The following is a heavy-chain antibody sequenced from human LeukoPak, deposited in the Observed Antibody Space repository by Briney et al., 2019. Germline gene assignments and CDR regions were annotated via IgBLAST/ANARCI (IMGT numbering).Heavy chain of an antibody. V-gene: IGHV1-8*01. Sequence: ASVKVSCKASGYTFTSYDINWVRQATGQGLEWMGWMNPNSGNTGYAQKFHGRVTMTRNTSISTAYMELSSLRSEDTAVYYCARRKVVTIFGVVRNRYFDYWGQGTLVTVSS. J-gene: IGHJ4*02. CDR2: MNPNSGNT. CDR3: ARRKVVTIFGVVRNRYFDY. D-gene: IGHD3-3*01. CDR1: GYTFTSYD.